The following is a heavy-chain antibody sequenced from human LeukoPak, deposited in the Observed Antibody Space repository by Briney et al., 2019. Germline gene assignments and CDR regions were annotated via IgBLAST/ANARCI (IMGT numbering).Heavy chain of an antibody. CDR3: TTLDGDYAPDY. CDR1: GFTFSNAW. CDR2: MESKSDGGST. D-gene: IGHD4-17*01. V-gene: IGHV3-15*04. J-gene: IGHJ4*02. Sequence: PGGSLRLSCAGCGFTFSNAWMSWVRQAPGKGLEWVGRMESKSDGGSTDYAAPVKGRFTISRDDSKNTLFLQINSLKTEDTAEYYCTTLDGDYAPDYWGQGTLVTVSS.